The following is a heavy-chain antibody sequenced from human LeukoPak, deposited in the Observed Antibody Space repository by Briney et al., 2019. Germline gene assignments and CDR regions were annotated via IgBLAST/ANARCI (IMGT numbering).Heavy chain of an antibody. J-gene: IGHJ4*02. Sequence: SETLSLTCAVSGYSISSGYYWGWLRQPPGKGLEWIGSIHHSGTTYYNPSLKSRVSISVDTSKNQFSLKLISVTAADTAVYYCARSVLYWGQGTLVTVSS. CDR1: GYSISSGYY. CDR2: IHHSGTT. CDR3: ARSVLY. V-gene: IGHV4-38-2*01.